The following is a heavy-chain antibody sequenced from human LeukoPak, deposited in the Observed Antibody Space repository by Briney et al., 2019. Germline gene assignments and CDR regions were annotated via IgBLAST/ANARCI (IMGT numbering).Heavy chain of an antibody. CDR2: INWNGGSI. Sequence: GGSLRLYCAASGFIFEDFGMNWVRQVPGKGLEWVSGINWNGGSIGYADSVRGRFTISRDNAKSSLYLQMNSLRAEDTAMYYCARDGGHCSKTDCYTFDHWGQGALVTVSS. D-gene: IGHD2-2*02. J-gene: IGHJ4*02. CDR3: ARDGGHCSKTDCYTFDH. CDR1: GFIFEDFG. V-gene: IGHV3-20*04.